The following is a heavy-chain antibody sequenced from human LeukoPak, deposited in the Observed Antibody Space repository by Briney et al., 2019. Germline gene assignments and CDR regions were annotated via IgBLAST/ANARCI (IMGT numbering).Heavy chain of an antibody. CDR3: PRHGQPAYDSSGYYR. CDR1: GGSISSVAYD. D-gene: IGHD3-22*01. J-gene: IGHJ4*02. V-gene: IGHV4-39*01. CDR2: LHYRGRT. Sequence: SETLALTWSGPGGSISSVAYDWGWIRHPPGKGLEWGGSLHYRGRTYYNPSLKSRVTISVDTSKNHSPLNLSSVTAADRAVYYCPRHGQPAYDSSGYYRWGQGFLVTVSS.